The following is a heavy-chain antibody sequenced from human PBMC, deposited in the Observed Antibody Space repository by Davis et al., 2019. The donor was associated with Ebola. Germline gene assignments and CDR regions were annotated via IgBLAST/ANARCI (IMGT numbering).Heavy chain of an antibody. CDR1: GYTFTNYD. D-gene: IGHD1-26*01. Sequence: ASVKVSCKASGYTFTNYDINWVRQATGQGLEWMGWMNPNSGNTGYAQKFQGRVTMTRDTSTSTVYMELSSLRSEDTAVYYCARVGSGSYLFDYWGQGTLVTVSS. CDR3: ARVGSGSYLFDY. CDR2: MNPNSGNT. V-gene: IGHV1-8*01. J-gene: IGHJ4*02.